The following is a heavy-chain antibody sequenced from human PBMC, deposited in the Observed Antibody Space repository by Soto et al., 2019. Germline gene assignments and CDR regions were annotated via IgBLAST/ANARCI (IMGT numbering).Heavy chain of an antibody. Sequence: ASVKVSCKASGYTFTSYAMHWVRQAPGQRLEWMGLINAFNGNTKYSHKFKGRVIITRDTSASTVYMQLSNLRSEDTAVYYCSRAWYQLLSIWFDXWGQVTPVTVSX. CDR1: GYTFTSYA. CDR2: INAFNGNT. CDR3: SRAWYQLLSIWFDX. J-gene: IGHJ5*02. V-gene: IGHV1-3*01. D-gene: IGHD2-2*01.